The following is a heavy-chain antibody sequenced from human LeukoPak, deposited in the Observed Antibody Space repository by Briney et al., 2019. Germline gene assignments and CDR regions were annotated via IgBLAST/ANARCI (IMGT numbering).Heavy chain of an antibody. Sequence: PGGSLRLSCAASGFILSTYDMHWVRQAPGKGLEWVAVISYDGSHQYYADSVKGRFTISRDNSKNTLYLQMNSLRAEDTAVYYCAKESAGRWNLNPWGQGTLVTVSS. CDR2: ISYDGSHQ. J-gene: IGHJ5*02. D-gene: IGHD1-1*01. V-gene: IGHV3-30*18. CDR1: GFILSTYD. CDR3: AKESAGRWNLNP.